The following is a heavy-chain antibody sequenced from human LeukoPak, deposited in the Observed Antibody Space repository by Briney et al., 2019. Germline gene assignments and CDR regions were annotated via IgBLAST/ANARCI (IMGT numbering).Heavy chain of an antibody. V-gene: IGHV3-21*06. CDR3: AKVQSDIVGAMFFAFDV. Sequence: IPGGSLRLSCGVSGFTFNSYSMNWVRQAPGKGLEWVASIIGSGSEMFYADSLKGRFTISRDNSEYSLYLQMNSLRVEDTAVYYCAKVQSDIVGAMFFAFDVWGQGTMVSVSS. D-gene: IGHD1-26*01. CDR2: IIGSGSEM. CDR1: GFTFNSYS. J-gene: IGHJ3*01.